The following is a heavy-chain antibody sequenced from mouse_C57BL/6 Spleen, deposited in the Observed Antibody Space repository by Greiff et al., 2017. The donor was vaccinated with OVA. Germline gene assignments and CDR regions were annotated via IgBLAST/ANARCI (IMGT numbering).Heavy chain of an antibody. CDR1: GFTFSDYG. CDR2: ISSGSSTI. Sequence: EVKVVESGGGLVKPGGSLKLSCAASGFTFSDYGMHWVRQAPEKGLEWVAYISSGSSTIYYADTVKGRFTISRDNAKNTLFLQMTSLRSEDTAMYYCARPGYSVAMDYWGQGTSVTVSS. D-gene: IGHD2-3*01. J-gene: IGHJ4*01. CDR3: ARPGYSVAMDY. V-gene: IGHV5-17*01.